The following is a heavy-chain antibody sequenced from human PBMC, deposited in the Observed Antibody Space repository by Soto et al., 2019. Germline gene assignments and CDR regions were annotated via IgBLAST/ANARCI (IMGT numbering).Heavy chain of an antibody. V-gene: IGHV3-30*18. J-gene: IGHJ6*02. Sequence: QVQLVESGGGVVQPGRSLRLSCAASGFTFSSYGMHWVRQAPGKGLEWVAVISYDGSNKYYADSVKGRFTISRDNSKNTLYLQMNSLRAEDTAVYYCAKDRTQLGCYYVMDVWGQGTTVTVSS. CDR1: GFTFSSYG. CDR3: AKDRTQLGCYYVMDV. CDR2: ISYDGSNK. D-gene: IGHD6-6*01.